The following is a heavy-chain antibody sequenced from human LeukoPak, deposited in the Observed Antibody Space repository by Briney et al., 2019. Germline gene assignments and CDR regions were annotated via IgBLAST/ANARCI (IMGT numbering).Heavy chain of an antibody. CDR1: GFTFNSYW. V-gene: IGHV3-74*01. CDR3: ARDRLTNDAFDI. D-gene: IGHD2-8*01. J-gene: IGHJ3*02. CDR2: INSDGSGT. Sequence: GGSLRLSCAASGFTFNSYWMHWVRQAPGKGLVWVSRINSDGSGTSDADFVKGRFTISRDNSRNTLYLQMNSLRAEDTAMYYCARDRLTNDAFDIWGQGTMVTVSS.